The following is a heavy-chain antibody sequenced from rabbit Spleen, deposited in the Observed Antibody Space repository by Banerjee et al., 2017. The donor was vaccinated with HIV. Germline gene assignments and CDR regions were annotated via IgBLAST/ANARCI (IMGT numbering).Heavy chain of an antibody. CDR3: ARDTGTSFSTYGMDL. CDR2: SYAGSSGST. D-gene: IGHD7-1*01. CDR1: GVSLSDKDV. Sequence: EQLEESGGGLVKPEGSLTLTCKASGVSLSDKDVMCWVRQAPGKGLEWIACSYAGSSGSTYSAIWAKGRFTISKTSSTTVTLQMTSLTAADTATYFCARDTGTSFSTYGMDLWGPGTLVTVS. J-gene: IGHJ6*01. V-gene: IGHV1S45*01.